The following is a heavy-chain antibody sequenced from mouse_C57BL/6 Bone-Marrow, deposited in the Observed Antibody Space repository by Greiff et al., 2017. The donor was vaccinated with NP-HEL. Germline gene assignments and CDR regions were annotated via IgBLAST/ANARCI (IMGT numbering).Heavy chain of an antibody. J-gene: IGHJ3*01. CDR1: GYTFTSYW. D-gene: IGHD2-4*01. Sequence: QVQLQQPGAELVKPGASVKLSCKASGYTFTSYWMQWVKQRPGQGLEWIGEIDPSDSYTNYNQKFKGKATLTVDTSSSTAYMQLSSLTSEDSAVYYCARADLLRRGAYWGQGTLVTVSA. V-gene: IGHV1-50*01. CDR3: ARADLLRRGAY. CDR2: IDPSDSYT.